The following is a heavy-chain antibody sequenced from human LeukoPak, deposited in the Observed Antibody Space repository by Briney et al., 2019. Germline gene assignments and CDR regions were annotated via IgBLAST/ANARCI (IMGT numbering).Heavy chain of an antibody. CDR2: IYYSGST. CDR3: ARGGYYDSSALIDY. D-gene: IGHD3-22*01. J-gene: IGHJ4*02. V-gene: IGHV4-31*03. Sequence: PSETLSLTCTVSGGSISSGGYYWSWIRQHPGKGLEWIGYIYYSGSTYYNPSLKSRVTISVGTSKNQFSLKLSSVTAADTAVYYCARGGYYDSSALIDYWGQGTLVTVSS. CDR1: GGSISSGGYY.